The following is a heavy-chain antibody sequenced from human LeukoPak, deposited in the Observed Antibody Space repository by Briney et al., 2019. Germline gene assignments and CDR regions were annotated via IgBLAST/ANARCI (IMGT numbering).Heavy chain of an antibody. Sequence: SETLSLTCTVSGGSIYWTAYYWGWIRQPPGQGLEWIGTIYYSGNTYYNPSLKSRVTISLDTSRSQFSLRLSSVTAADTAVYYCARYLGSAYDAFDIWGQGTMVTVSS. V-gene: IGHV4-39*01. CDR3: ARYLGSAYDAFDI. CDR1: GGSIYWTAYY. CDR2: IYYSGNT. D-gene: IGHD3-10*01. J-gene: IGHJ3*02.